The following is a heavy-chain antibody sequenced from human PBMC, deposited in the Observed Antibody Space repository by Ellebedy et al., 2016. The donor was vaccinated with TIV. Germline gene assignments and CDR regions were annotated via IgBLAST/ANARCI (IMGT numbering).Heavy chain of an antibody. J-gene: IGHJ4*02. CDR1: GHTLSELS. V-gene: IGHV1-24*01. CDR2: FDPEDGET. D-gene: IGHD3-10*01. Sequence: AASVKVSCKVSGHTLSELSMQWVRQAPGKGLEWMVGFDPEDGETIYAQKFQGRVTMTEDTFTDTAYMELSSLRSEDTAVYYCATGVTVDFWGQGTLVTVSS. CDR3: ATGVTVDF.